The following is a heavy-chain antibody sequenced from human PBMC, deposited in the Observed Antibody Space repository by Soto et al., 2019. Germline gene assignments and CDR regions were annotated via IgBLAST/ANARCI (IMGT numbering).Heavy chain of an antibody. V-gene: IGHV3-30*18. Sequence: GGSLRLSCAASGFTFSTCGMHWVRQAPGKGLEWVSFILYDGSNTYYGDSVKVRFTISRENSNNTLYLQMNSLRAEDTAVYYCAKDRSSGWYYFHXWGQVTLVTVSX. CDR2: ILYDGSNT. CDR3: AKDRSSGWYYFHX. D-gene: IGHD6-19*01. J-gene: IGHJ4*02. CDR1: GFTFSTCG.